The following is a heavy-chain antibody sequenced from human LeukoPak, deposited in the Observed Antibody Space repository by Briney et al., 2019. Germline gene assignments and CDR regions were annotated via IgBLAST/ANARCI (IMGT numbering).Heavy chain of an antibody. J-gene: IGHJ4*02. Sequence: SETLSLTCTVSGGSISSYCWSWIRQPPGKGLEWIGYIYYSGSTNYNPSLKSRVTISVDTSKNQFSLKLSSVTAADTAVYYCASQYSSGWYDYWGQGTLVTVSS. CDR3: ASQYSSGWYDY. CDR1: GGSISSYC. CDR2: IYYSGST. D-gene: IGHD6-19*01. V-gene: IGHV4-59*01.